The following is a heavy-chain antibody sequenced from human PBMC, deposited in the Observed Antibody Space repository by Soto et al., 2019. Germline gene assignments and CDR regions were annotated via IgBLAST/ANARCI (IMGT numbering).Heavy chain of an antibody. J-gene: IGHJ4*02. CDR2: IYSGGST. D-gene: IGHD7-27*01. Sequence: GGSLRLSCAASGFTVSSNYMSWVRQAPGKGLEWVSVIYSGGSTYYADSMKGRFTISRDNSKNTLYLQMNSLRAEDTAVYYCARGAVLRTGDEGYFDYWGQGTLVTVSS. CDR1: GFTVSSNY. CDR3: ARGAVLRTGDEGYFDY. V-gene: IGHV3-66*02.